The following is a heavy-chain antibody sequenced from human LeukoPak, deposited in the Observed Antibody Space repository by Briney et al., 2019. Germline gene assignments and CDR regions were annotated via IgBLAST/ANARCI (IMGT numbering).Heavy chain of an antibody. J-gene: IGHJ4*02. CDR3: ARAQTTGFEESLHY. D-gene: IGHD3-10*01. V-gene: IGHV1-18*01. Sequence: GASVKVSCKASGYTFTSYGISWVRQAPGQGLEWMGWVSAYNGNTGYAQNLQGRVTLTTDTSTSTAYMEVRSLRSDDTAVYYCARAQTTGFEESLHYWGQGTLVTVSS. CDR2: VSAYNGNT. CDR1: GYTFTSYG.